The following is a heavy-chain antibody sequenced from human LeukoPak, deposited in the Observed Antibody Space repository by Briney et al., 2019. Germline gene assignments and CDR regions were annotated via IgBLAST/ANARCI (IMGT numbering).Heavy chain of an antibody. Sequence: PGGSLRLSCAASGFTFRSYWMHWVRQAPGKGLVWVSRINRDGGSIDYADSVKGRVTISRDNAKNTLYLQMNSLTAEDTAVYYCARDGFFGSSWYTFGYWGQGTLVTVSS. CDR1: GFTFRSYW. D-gene: IGHD6-13*01. J-gene: IGHJ4*02. CDR3: ARDGFFGSSWYTFGY. CDR2: INRDGGSI. V-gene: IGHV3-74*01.